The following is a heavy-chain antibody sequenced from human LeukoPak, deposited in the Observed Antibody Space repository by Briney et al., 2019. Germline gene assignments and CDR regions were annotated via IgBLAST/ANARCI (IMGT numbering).Heavy chain of an antibody. CDR1: GSTFSSYS. D-gene: IGHD6-19*01. Sequence: PGGSLRLSCAASGSTFSSYSINWVRQAPGKGLEWVSYISSSSSTIYYADSVKGRFTISRDNAKDSLYLQMNSLRAEDTAVYYCARTWWLENDYWGQGTLVTVSS. J-gene: IGHJ4*02. V-gene: IGHV3-48*04. CDR3: ARTWWLENDY. CDR2: ISSSSSTI.